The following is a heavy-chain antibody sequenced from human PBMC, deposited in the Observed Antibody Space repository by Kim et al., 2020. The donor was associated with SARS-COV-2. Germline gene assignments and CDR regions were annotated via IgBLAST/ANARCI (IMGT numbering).Heavy chain of an antibody. V-gene: IGHV4-39*01. CDR2: IYYSGST. CDR3: ARHRGRGVVAATRTSYYFDY. Sequence: SETLSLTCTVSGGSISSSSYYWGWIRQPPGKGLEWIGRIYYSGSTYYNPSLKSRVTISVDTSKNQFSLKLSSVTAADTAVYYCARHRGRGVVAATRTSYYFDYWGQGTLVTVSS. D-gene: IGHD2-15*01. CDR1: GGSISSSSYY. J-gene: IGHJ4*02.